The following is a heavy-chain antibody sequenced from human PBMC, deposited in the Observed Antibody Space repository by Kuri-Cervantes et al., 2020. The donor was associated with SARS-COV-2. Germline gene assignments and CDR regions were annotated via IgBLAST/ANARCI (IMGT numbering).Heavy chain of an antibody. J-gene: IGHJ3*02. CDR2: ISYDGSNK. CDR3: ARDQGLAYYDFWSGYSNDAFDI. D-gene: IGHD3-3*01. V-gene: IGHV3-30-3*01. CDR1: GFTFSSYA. Sequence: LSLTCAASGFTFSSYAMHWVRQAPGKGLEWVAVISYDGSNKYYADSVKGRFTISRDNSKNTLYLQMNSLRAEDTAVYYCARDQGLAYYDFWSGYSNDAFDIWGQGTMVTVSS.